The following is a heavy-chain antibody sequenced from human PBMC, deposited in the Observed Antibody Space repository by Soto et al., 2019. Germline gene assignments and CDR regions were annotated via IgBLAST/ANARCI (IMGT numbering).Heavy chain of an antibody. Sequence: QVQLVQSGAEVKKPGSSVKVSCKASGGTFSSYAISWVRQAPGQGLEWMGGIIPIVGTANYAQKFQGRVTITADESTSTAYMELSSLRSEDTAVYYCARERYYGSGSYYTPYYYYGMDVWGQGTTVTVSS. J-gene: IGHJ6*02. CDR2: IIPIVGTA. CDR3: ARERYYGSGSYYTPYYYYGMDV. CDR1: GGTFSSYA. D-gene: IGHD3-10*01. V-gene: IGHV1-69*01.